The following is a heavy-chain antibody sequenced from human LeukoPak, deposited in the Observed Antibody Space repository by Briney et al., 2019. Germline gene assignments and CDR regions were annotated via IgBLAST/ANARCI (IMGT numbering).Heavy chain of an antibody. V-gene: IGHV3-33*01. CDR2: IXYXXSNK. J-gene: IGHJ6*02. D-gene: IGHD2-2*02. Sequence: IXYXXSNKYYADSVKGRFTISRDNSKNTLYLQMNSLRAEDTAVYYCARPQIYCSSTSCYTSGSMDVWGQGTTVTVSS. CDR3: ARPQIYCSSTSCYTSGSMDV.